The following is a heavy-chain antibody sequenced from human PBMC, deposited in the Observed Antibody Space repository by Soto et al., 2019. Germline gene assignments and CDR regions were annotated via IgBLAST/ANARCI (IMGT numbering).Heavy chain of an antibody. CDR1: GGSLSGDY. CDR2: INHRGST. J-gene: IGHJ6*03. CDR3: ARGPSPLGSLYDILTGYYPGRTYYYYMDV. D-gene: IGHD3-9*01. Sequence: PSETLSLTCAVYGGSLSGDYWSWIRQPPGQGLEGIGEINHRGSTNYNPSLKSRVTISVDTSKNQFSLKLSSVTAADTAVYYCARGPSPLGSLYDILTGYYPGRTYYYYMDVWGKGTTVTVSS. V-gene: IGHV4-34*01.